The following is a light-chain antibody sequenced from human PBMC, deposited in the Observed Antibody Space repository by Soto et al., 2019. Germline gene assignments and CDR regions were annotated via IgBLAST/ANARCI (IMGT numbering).Light chain of an antibody. J-gene: IGKJ1*01. CDR1: QTVRTY. Sequence: DIPLTQSPSTLSASVGDRVTISCRASQTVRTYLAWYQQKPGKAPKLLIYKASTLESGVPSRFSGSGSGTEFTLTITSLQPDDFATYYCQQYGSLWTFGQGTKVDIK. CDR2: KAS. V-gene: IGKV1-5*03. CDR3: QQYGSLWT.